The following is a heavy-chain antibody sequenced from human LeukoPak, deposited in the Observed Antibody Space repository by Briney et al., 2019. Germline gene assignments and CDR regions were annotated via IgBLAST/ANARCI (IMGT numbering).Heavy chain of an antibody. Sequence: PGGSLRLSCAASGFTVSSNYMSWVRQAPGKGLEWVSVIYSGGSTYYADSVKGRFTISRDNSKNTLYLQMNSLRAEDTAVYYCARDRGQWLGYYFDYWGQGTLVTVSS. CDR2: IYSGGST. D-gene: IGHD6-19*01. V-gene: IGHV3-53*01. J-gene: IGHJ4*02. CDR1: GFTVSSNY. CDR3: ARDRGQWLGYYFDY.